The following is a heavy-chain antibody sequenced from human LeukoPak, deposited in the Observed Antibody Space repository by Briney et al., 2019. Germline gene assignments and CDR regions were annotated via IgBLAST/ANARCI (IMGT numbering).Heavy chain of an antibody. CDR1: GGSFSGYY. CDR3: ARDKRKGIVGSTKSYFDY. V-gene: IGHV4-34*01. J-gene: IGHJ4*02. D-gene: IGHD1-26*01. CDR2: INHSGST. Sequence: SETLSLTCAVYGGSFSGYYWSWIRQPPGKGLEWIGEINHSGSTNYNPSLKSRVTISVDTSKNQFSLKLSSVTAADTAVYYCARDKRKGIVGSTKSYFDYWGQGTLVTVSS.